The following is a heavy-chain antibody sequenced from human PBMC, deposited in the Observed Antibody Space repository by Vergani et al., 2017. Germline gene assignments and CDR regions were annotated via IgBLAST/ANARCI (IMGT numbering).Heavy chain of an antibody. J-gene: IGHJ4*02. D-gene: IGHD6-19*01. Sequence: QVQLVQSGAEVKKPGASVKVSCKASGYTFTSYYMHWVRQAPGQGLEWMGIINPSGGSTSYAQKFQGRVTMTRDTSTSTVYMELSRLRSEDTAVDYCARRAVAGTWYFDYWGQGTLVTVSS. V-gene: IGHV1-46*01. CDR2: INPSGGST. CDR1: GYTFTSYY. CDR3: ARRAVAGTWYFDY.